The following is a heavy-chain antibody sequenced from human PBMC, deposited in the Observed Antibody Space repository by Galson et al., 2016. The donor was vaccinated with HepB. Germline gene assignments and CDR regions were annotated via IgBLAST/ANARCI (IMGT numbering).Heavy chain of an antibody. CDR3: AGLYNTAWYDDFDI. CDR1: GGSISSSSYY. Sequence: SETLSLTCNVSGGSISSSSYYWGWIRQPPGKGLEWIATIFYSGSTFYIPSLRSRITVSVDTSKNQVSLRLTSVTGADTAVYFCAGLYNTAWYDDFDIWGQGTLVTVSS. CDR2: IFYSGST. J-gene: IGHJ3*02. V-gene: IGHV4-39*01. D-gene: IGHD6-19*01.